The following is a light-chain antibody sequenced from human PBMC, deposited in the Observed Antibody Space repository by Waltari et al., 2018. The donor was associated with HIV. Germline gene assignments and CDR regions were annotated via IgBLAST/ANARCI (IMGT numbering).Light chain of an antibody. CDR3: QQYNNWPLT. CDR2: GAS. V-gene: IGKV3-15*01. CDR1: QTVGSS. Sequence: EIVMTQSPATLSVSPGERATLSCRASQTVGSSLAWYQQKPGQAPRLLVYGASTRATGVPARFSDSGSGTEFTLTISSLQSEDVAIYFCQQYNNWPLTFGGGTKVEIK. J-gene: IGKJ4*01.